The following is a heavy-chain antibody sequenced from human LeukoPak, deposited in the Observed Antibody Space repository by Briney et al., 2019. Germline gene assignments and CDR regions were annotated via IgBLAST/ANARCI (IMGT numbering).Heavy chain of an antibody. Sequence: AETLSLTCTGSGGSISSYYWSWIRQPPGKGLEGIGYIYYSGSTNYNPSLKSRVTISVDTSKNRFSLKLSSVTAPDTAVYYCARTYSSSWIDYWGQGTLVTVSS. CDR3: ARTYSSSWIDY. V-gene: IGHV4-59*08. J-gene: IGHJ4*02. CDR2: IYYSGST. CDR1: GGSISSYY. D-gene: IGHD6-13*01.